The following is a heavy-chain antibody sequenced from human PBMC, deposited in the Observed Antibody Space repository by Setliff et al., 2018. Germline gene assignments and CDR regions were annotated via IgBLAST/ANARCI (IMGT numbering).Heavy chain of an antibody. D-gene: IGHD3-3*02. J-gene: IGHJ4*02. CDR2: LRSDGTTR. V-gene: IGHV3-30*02. CDR3: AKENHFWGGYPNYFRLYYLDF. CDR1: GFTFSDSG. Sequence: GESLKISCETSGFTFSDSGMQWVRQAPGRGLEWVAFLRSDGTTRYQSDSMKARFTISRDNSKNTLYLQMNSLRPEDTAVYSCAKENHFWGGYPNYFRLYYLDFWGPGTLVTSPQ.